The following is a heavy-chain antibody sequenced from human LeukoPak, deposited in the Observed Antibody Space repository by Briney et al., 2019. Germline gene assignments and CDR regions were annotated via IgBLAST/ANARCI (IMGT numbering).Heavy chain of an antibody. J-gene: IGHJ4*02. CDR3: ARGGSYASFGFDY. CDR1: GFIFSSTS. D-gene: IGHD1-26*01. Sequence: GGSLRLSCAASGFIFSSTSMSWVRQAPGKGLEWVSLLYGGGSTYYADSVKGRFTISRDNSKNTLYLQMNSLRAEDTAVYYCARGGSYASFGFDYWGQGTLVTVSS. CDR2: LYGGGST. V-gene: IGHV3-53*01.